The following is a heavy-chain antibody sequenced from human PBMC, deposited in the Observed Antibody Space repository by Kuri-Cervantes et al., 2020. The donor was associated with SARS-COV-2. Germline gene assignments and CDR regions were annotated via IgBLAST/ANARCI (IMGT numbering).Heavy chain of an antibody. CDR1: GYTFTGYH. CDR2: INPNSGGT. D-gene: IGHD5-12*01. Sequence: ASVQDSCKASGYTFTGYHMHWLRQAPGQGLEWMGWINPNSGGTNYAQKFQGRVTMTRDTSIRTAYMALSRLRSDDTAVYYFARERYSGYGQISLPYYYYYYMDVWGKGTTVTVSS. V-gene: IGHV1-2*02. J-gene: IGHJ6*03. CDR3: ARERYSGYGQISLPYYYYYYMDV.